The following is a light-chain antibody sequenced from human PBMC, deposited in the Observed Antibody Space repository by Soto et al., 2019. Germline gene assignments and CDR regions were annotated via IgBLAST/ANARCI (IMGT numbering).Light chain of an antibody. CDR1: QSISFW. V-gene: IGKV1-5*01. CDR2: DAS. CDR3: QQYNSYSPEWT. J-gene: IGKJ1*01. Sequence: DIQMTQSPSTLSASVGDRVTITCRASQSISFWLAWYQQKPGKAPKLLIYDASSLESGVPSRFSGSGSGTEFTLTISSLQPDDFATYYCQQYNSYSPEWTFGQGTRWIS.